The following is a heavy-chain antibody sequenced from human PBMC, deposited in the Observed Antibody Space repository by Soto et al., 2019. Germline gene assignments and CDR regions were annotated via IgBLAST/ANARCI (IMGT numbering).Heavy chain of an antibody. J-gene: IGHJ4*02. V-gene: IGHV4-59*08. CDR2: IYYSGST. CDR3: ARRVLDLFGEGYYFDY. CDR1: GGSISSYY. Sequence: PSETLSLTCTVSGGSISSYYWSWIRQPPGKGLEWIGYIYYSGSTNYNPSLKSRVTMSVDTSKNQFSLKLSSVTAADTAVYYCARRVLDLFGEGYYFDYWGQGTLVTVSS. D-gene: IGHD3-10*02.